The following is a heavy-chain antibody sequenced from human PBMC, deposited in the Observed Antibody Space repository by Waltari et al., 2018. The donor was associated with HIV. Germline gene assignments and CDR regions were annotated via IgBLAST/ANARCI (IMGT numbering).Heavy chain of an antibody. CDR2: ISPSRGIA. J-gene: IGHJ6*02. CDR1: GGTFSSYA. V-gene: IGHV1-69*04. CDR3: ARQTAMVTHYYYGMDV. D-gene: IGHD5-18*01. Sequence: QVQLVQSGAEVKKPGSSVKVSCKASGGTFSSYAISWVRQAPGQGLEWMGRISPSRGIANYAQKFQGRVTITADKSTSTAYMELSSLRSEDTAVYYCARQTAMVTHYYYGMDVWGQGTTVTVSS.